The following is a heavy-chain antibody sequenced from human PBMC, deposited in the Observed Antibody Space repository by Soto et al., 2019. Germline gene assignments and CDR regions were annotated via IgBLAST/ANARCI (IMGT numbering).Heavy chain of an antibody. CDR3: ARDLAGDYYYYGMDV. V-gene: IGHV4-59*01. J-gene: IGHJ6*02. CDR1: GGSLSSYY. D-gene: IGHD3-3*02. CDR2: IYYSGST. Sequence: SGTLSLTCPVSGGSLSSYYWSWIRPPPGKGLEWIGYIYYSGSTNYNPSLKSRVTISVDTSKNQFSLKLSSVTAADTAVYYCARDLAGDYYYYGMDVWGQGTTVPVSS.